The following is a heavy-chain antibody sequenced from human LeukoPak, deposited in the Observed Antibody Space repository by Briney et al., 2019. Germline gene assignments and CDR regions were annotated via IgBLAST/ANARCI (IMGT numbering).Heavy chain of an antibody. V-gene: IGHV1-2*02. CDR3: ARDLRAFRDGYKNRNYYLDY. J-gene: IGHJ4*02. Sequence: ASVKVSCKASGYTFTVYYMHWVRQAPGQGLEWMGWINPNSGGTNYAQKFQGRVTMTRDTSISTAYMELSRLRSDDTAVYYCARDLRAFRDGYKNRNYYLDYWGQGTLVTVSS. CDR1: GYTFTVYY. CDR2: INPNSGGT. D-gene: IGHD5-24*01.